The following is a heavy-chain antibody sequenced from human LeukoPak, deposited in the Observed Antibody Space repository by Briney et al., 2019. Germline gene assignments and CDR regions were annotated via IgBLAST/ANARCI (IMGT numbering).Heavy chain of an antibody. Sequence: PSQTLSLTCTVSGGSISSGGYYWSWIRQHPGKGLEWIGYIYYSGSTYYNPSLKSRVTISVDTSKNQFSLKLSSVTAADTAVYYRARAKDTFGWFDPWGQGTLVTVSS. CDR3: ARAKDTFGWFDP. V-gene: IGHV4-31*03. CDR1: GGSISSGGYY. D-gene: IGHD2-15*01. CDR2: IYYSGST. J-gene: IGHJ5*02.